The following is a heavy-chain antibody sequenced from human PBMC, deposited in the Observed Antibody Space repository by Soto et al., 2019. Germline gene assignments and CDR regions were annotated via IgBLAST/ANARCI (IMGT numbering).Heavy chain of an antibody. CDR1: GGSISSGGYS. V-gene: IGHV4-30-2*01. D-gene: IGHD4-17*01. CDR3: ARGQRFYGDLNWFDP. CDR2: IYHSGST. Sequence: SETLSLTCAVSGGSISSGGYSWSWIRQPPGKGLEWIGYIYHSGSTYYNPSLKSRVTISVDRSKNQFSLKLSSVTAADTAVYYCARGQRFYGDLNWFDPWGQGTLVTVSS. J-gene: IGHJ5*02.